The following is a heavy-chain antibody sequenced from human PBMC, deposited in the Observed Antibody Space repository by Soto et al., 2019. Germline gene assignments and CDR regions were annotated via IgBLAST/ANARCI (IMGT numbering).Heavy chain of an antibody. Sequence: SVKVSCKASGGTFSSYAISWVRRAPGQGLEWMGGIIPIFGTANYAQKFQGRVTITADESTSIAYMELSSLRSEDTAVYYCARPQTATGLDYWGQGTLVTVSS. CDR3: ARPQTATGLDY. J-gene: IGHJ4*02. V-gene: IGHV1-69*13. CDR2: IIPIFGTA. CDR1: GGTFSSYA. D-gene: IGHD1-1*01.